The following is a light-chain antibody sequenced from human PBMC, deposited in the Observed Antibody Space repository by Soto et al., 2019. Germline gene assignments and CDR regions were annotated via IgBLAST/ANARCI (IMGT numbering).Light chain of an antibody. CDR3: QQYERYPPS. J-gene: IGKJ4*01. Sequence: DIQMTQSPSSLSASVGDRVTITCRASQTISSYLNWYQQKPGKAPNLLIYAVSTLRSGVPSRFSGSGSGTDFTLTISSLQPEDVATYYCQQYERYPPSFGGGTKLDI. CDR2: AVS. V-gene: IGKV1-39*01. CDR1: QTISSY.